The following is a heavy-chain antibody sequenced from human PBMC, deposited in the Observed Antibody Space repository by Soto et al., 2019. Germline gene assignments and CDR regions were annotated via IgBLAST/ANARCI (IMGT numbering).Heavy chain of an antibody. CDR1: GFTFSDHY. J-gene: IGHJ5*02. Sequence: EVQLVESGGGLVQPGGALRLSCAASGFTFSDHYMDWVRQAPGKGLEWVGRTRNKANSYTTEYAASVKGRFTISRDDSKNSLYLQMNSLKTEDTAVYYWALTGANWSDPWGQGTLVTVSS. CDR2: TRNKANSYTT. D-gene: IGHD7-27*01. CDR3: ALTGANWSDP. V-gene: IGHV3-72*01.